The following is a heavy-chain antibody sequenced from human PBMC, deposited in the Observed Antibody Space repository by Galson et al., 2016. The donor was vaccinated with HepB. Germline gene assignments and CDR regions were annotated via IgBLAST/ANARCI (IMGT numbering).Heavy chain of an antibody. D-gene: IGHD6-13*01. Sequence: SLRLSCAASGFTFSDYGMHWVRQAPGKGLEWVAVIWYDGSYDYYADSVKGRFTISRDNSKNTLYLQINSLRAEDTAMYYCARERVRAAAGYWFDPWGQGTLVIVSS. CDR2: IWYDGSYD. CDR3: ARERVRAAAGYWFDP. CDR1: GFTFSDYG. V-gene: IGHV3-33*01. J-gene: IGHJ5*02.